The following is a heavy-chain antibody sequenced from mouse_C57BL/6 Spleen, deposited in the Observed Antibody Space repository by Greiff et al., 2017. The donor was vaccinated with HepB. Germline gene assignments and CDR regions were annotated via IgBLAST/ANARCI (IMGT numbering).Heavy chain of an antibody. CDR3: ARDGYYSPWFAY. J-gene: IGHJ3*01. CDR2: ISDGGSYT. D-gene: IGHD2-12*01. V-gene: IGHV5-4*01. CDR1: GFTFSSYA. Sequence: EVQLVESGGGLVKPGGSLKLSCAASGFTFSSYAMSWVRQTPEKRLEWVATISDGGSYTYYPDNVKGRFTISRDNAKNNLYLQMNHLKSEDTAMYYCARDGYYSPWFAYWGQGTLVTVSA.